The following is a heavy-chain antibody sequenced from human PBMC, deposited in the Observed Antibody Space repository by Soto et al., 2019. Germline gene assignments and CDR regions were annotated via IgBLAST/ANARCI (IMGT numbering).Heavy chain of an antibody. CDR2: ISSDGNNK. CDR1: GFIFSSHV. J-gene: IGHJ4*02. D-gene: IGHD3-16*01. CDR3: ARDLNWVLDY. Sequence: QVQLVESGGGVVQPGRSLRLSCAASGFIFSSHVMHWVRQAPGKGLEWVTLISSDGNNKYYADSVKGRFTISRDNSKNTLYLQMNRLRAEDTAVYYCARDLNWVLDYWGQGALVTVSS. V-gene: IGHV3-30-3*01.